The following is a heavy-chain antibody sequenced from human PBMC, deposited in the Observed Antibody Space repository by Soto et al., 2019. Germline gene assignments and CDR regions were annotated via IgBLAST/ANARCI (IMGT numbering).Heavy chain of an antibody. CDR2: ISWNSGNI. CDR1: GFTFDDYA. J-gene: IGHJ6*03. Sequence: GGSLRLSCAVSGFTFDDYAMHWVRQAPGKGLEWVSGISWNSGNIAYAGSVKGRFTISRDNAKNSLYLQMNSLRPEDTALYYCAKDWHGNYYYYYMDVWGKGTTVTVSS. CDR3: AKDWHGNYYYYYMDV. V-gene: IGHV3-9*01.